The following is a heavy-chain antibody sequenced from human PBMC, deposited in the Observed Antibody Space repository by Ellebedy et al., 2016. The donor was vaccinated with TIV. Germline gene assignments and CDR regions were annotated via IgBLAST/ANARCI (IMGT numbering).Heavy chain of an antibody. J-gene: IGHJ4*02. CDR2: FDPEDGET. Sequence: ASVKVSCKVSGYTLTELSMHWVRQAPGKGLEWMGGFDPEDGETNYAQKFQGRVTITGDTSTSTVYMELSSLKSEDTAIYYCARANDQDFDSWGQGTPVSVSS. CDR1: GYTLTELS. CDR3: ARANDQDFDS. D-gene: IGHD1-1*01. V-gene: IGHV1-24*01.